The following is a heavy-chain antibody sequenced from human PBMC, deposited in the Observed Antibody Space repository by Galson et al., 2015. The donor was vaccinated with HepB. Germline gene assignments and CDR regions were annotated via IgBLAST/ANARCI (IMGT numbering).Heavy chain of an antibody. CDR2: IKPHGTEM. D-gene: IGHD1-20*01. J-gene: IGHJ4*02. CDR3: ARDWSLLTGHAIERFGS. Sequence: SLRLSCAASGFTFSTYWMNWVRQAPGKGLEWVANIKPHGTEMYYVDSVKGRFTISRDDAKNSVYLQMNSLRAEDTAVYYCARDWSLLTGHAIERFGSWGQGTLVTVSS. CDR1: GFTFSTYW. V-gene: IGHV3-7*03.